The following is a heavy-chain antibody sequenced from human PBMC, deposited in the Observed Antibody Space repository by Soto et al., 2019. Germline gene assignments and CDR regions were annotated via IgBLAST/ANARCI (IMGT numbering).Heavy chain of an antibody. CDR2: IYYSGST. Sequence: SETLSLTCTVSGGSISSGDYYWSWIRQPPGKGLEWIGYIYYSGSTYYNPSLKSRVTISVDTSKNQFSLKLSSVTAADTAVYYCARGAHLDYYDSSGYLNWFDPWGQGTLVTVSS. CDR3: ARGAHLDYYDSSGYLNWFDP. CDR1: GGSISSGDYY. V-gene: IGHV4-30-4*01. D-gene: IGHD3-22*01. J-gene: IGHJ5*02.